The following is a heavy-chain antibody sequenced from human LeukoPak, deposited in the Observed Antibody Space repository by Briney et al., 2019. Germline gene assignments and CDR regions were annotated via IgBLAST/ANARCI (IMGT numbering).Heavy chain of an antibody. CDR1: GYSISSGYY. D-gene: IGHD6-13*01. J-gene: IGHJ6*03. CDR2: IYHSGRT. V-gene: IGHV4-38-2*02. CDR3: ARTTEAHSWQTRYYSYYMDV. Sequence: KPSETLSLTCTVSGYSISSGYYWGWIRQPPGKGLEWIESIYHSGRTYYNPSLKSRVTISVDTSKNQFSLKLSSVTAAGTAVYYWARTTEAHSWQTRYYSYYMDVWGKGTTVTVSS.